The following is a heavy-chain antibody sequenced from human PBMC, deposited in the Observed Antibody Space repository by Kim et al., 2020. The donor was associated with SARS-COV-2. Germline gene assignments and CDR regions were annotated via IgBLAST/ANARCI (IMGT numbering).Heavy chain of an antibody. CDR2: ISPSGDRT. J-gene: IGHJ4*02. CDR1: GFSFSNFA. D-gene: IGHD6-19*01. CDR3: AKASQWLDGDY. V-gene: IGHV3-23*01. Sequence: GGSLRLSCAASGFSFSNFAMSWVRQAPGKGLEWVSAISPSGDRTYYADSVKGRFTISRDNSKNTLYLQMHSLRADDTAVYYCAKASQWLDGDYWGQGTLV.